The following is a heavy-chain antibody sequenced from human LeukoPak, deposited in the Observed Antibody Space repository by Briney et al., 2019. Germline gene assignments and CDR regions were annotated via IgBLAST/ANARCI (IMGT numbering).Heavy chain of an antibody. CDR1: GYTFNGYY. D-gene: IGHD2-15*01. CDR3: ARAVPDCSGGSCYSYYYYMDV. V-gene: IGHV1-2*02. CDR2: INPNSGGT. J-gene: IGHJ6*03. Sequence: ASVKVSCKASGYTFNGYYMHWVRQAPGQGLEWLGWINPNSGGTNYAQKFQGRVTMTRDTSISTAYMELSRLRSDDTAVYYCARAVPDCSGGSCYSYYYYMDVWGKGTTVTVSS.